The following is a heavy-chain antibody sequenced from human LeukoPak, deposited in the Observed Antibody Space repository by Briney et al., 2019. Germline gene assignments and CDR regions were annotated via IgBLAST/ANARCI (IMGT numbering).Heavy chain of an antibody. CDR2: VSSSGSTI. J-gene: IGHJ4*02. CDR1: GFTFSDYY. CDR3: ARGRGSGWYRSSSYYFDY. V-gene: IGHV3-11*01. D-gene: IGHD6-19*01. Sequence: GGSLRLSCAASGFTFSDYYMSWIRQAPGKGLEWVSYVSSSGSTIYYADSVKGRFTISRDNAKNSLYLQMNSLRAEDTAVYYCARGRGSGWYRSSSYYFDYWGQGTLVTVSS.